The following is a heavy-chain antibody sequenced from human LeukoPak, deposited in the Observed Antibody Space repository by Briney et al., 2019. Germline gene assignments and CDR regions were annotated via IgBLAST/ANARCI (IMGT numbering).Heavy chain of an antibody. CDR2: TSYSGST. J-gene: IGHJ6*03. Sequence: SETLSLTCTVSVGSISIDYWSWIRQAPGKGLEWIGYTSYSGSTNYNPSLKSRVTFSLDTSKNHFSLKLSSVTAADTAVYYCARNGYSGYDLEFRYYYYYMEVWGKGTTVTVSS. D-gene: IGHD5-12*01. V-gene: IGHV4-59*01. CDR3: ARNGYSGYDLEFRYYYYYMEV. CDR1: VGSISIDY.